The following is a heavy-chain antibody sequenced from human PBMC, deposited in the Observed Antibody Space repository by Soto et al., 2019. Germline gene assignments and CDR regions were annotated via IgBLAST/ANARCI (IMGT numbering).Heavy chain of an antibody. CDR3: ARERRGISTSPSTGGWFDP. Sequence: QVQLVQAGAEVKKPGSSVTVSCKASGGTFSSYAISWVRQAPGQGLEWMGGIIPIFGTANYAQKFQGRVTITADESTSTAYMELSRVRSEDTAVYYCARERRGISTSPSTGGWFDPWGQGNLVTVSS. CDR1: GGTFSSYA. D-gene: IGHD2-2*01. CDR2: IIPIFGTA. J-gene: IGHJ5*02. V-gene: IGHV1-69*12.